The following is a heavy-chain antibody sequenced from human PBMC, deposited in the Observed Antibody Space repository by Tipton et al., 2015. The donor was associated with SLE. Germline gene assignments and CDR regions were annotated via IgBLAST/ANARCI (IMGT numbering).Heavy chain of an antibody. CDR2: ISSSSSTI. CDR3: AKPGLSRGVVGALGY. D-gene: IGHD1-26*01. V-gene: IGHV3-48*01. J-gene: IGHJ4*02. CDR1: GFTFSSYS. Sequence: SLRLSCAASGFTFSSYSMNWVRQAPGKGLEWASYISSSSSTIYYADSVKGRFTISRDKAKNSLYLQMNSLRAEDTAVYYCAKPGLSRGVVGALGYWGQGTLVTVSS.